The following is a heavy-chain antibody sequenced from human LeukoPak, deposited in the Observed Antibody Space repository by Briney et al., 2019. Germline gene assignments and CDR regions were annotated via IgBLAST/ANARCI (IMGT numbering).Heavy chain of an antibody. CDR3: ARQDGSGSYVVN. Sequence: GASVKVSCKASGYTFTGYYMHWVRQAPGQGPEWMGWINPNSGVTKYAQKFQGRVTMTRDTSISTVYMYLSRLRSDDTAVYYCARQDGSGSYVVNWGQGTLVTVSS. CDR1: GYTFTGYY. D-gene: IGHD3-10*01. V-gene: IGHV1-2*02. CDR2: INPNSGVT. J-gene: IGHJ4*02.